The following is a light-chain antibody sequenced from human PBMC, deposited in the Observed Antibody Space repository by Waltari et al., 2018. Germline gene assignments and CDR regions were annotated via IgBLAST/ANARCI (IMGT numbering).Light chain of an antibody. V-gene: IGKV2-30*02. J-gene: IGKJ1*01. CDR3: MQAKYWPWT. Sequence: QSREHNGRYNHWGWLEQGRGRAPRVLIYQVSKLDSGVPDRCSCSGSGANFTLKISGVEAEDVASYYCMQAKYWPWTFGQGTEVELK. CDR1: QSREHNGRYNH. CDR2: QVS.